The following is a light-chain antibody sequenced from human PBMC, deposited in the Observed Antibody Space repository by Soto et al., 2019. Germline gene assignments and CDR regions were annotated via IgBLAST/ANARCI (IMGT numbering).Light chain of an antibody. CDR2: DAS. J-gene: IGKJ1*01. CDR1: QSISSW. CDR3: QQYISYSRT. Sequence: DLQMTQSPSTLSASVGDRVTITCRASQSISSWLAWYQQKPGKAPKLLIYDASSLESGVPSRFSGSGSGTEFTLTISSLQPDDFATYYCQQYISYSRTFGQGTKVEIK. V-gene: IGKV1-5*01.